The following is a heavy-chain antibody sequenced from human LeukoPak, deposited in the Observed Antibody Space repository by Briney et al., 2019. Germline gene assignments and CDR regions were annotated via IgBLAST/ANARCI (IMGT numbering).Heavy chain of an antibody. J-gene: IGHJ5*02. CDR1: GGSISSYY. Sequence: SETLSLTCTVSGGSISSYYWSWIRQPARKGLEWVGRIYTSGSTNYNPSLKSRISMSLDTSKNQFSLELSSVTAADTAVYYCACEVTVTTLPSGFDPWGQGTLVTVSS. V-gene: IGHV4-4*07. CDR3: ACEVTVTTLPSGFDP. CDR2: IYTSGST. D-gene: IGHD4-17*01.